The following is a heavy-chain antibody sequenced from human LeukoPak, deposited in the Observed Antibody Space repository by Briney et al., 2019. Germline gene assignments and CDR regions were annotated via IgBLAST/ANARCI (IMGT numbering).Heavy chain of an antibody. V-gene: IGHV3-66*01. Sequence: GGSLRLSCAASGFTFSTYSINWVRQAPGKGLEWVSVIYSGGSTYYADSVKGRFPISRDNSKNTLYLQMNSLRAEDTAVYYCASANDWIFDYWGQGTLVTVSS. CDR3: ASANDWIFDY. CDR2: IYSGGST. CDR1: GFTFSTYS. D-gene: IGHD1-1*01. J-gene: IGHJ4*02.